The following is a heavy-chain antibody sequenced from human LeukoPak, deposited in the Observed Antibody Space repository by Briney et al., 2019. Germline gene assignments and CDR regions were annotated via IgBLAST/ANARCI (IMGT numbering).Heavy chain of an antibody. Sequence: SETLSLTCTVSGGSISSSSYYWGWIRQPPGKGLEWIGYIYYSGSTNYNPSLKSRVTISVDTSKNQFSLKLSSVTAADTAVYYCARGGSHYYDSSGYLNYWGQGTLVTVSS. J-gene: IGHJ4*02. CDR2: IYYSGST. V-gene: IGHV4-61*05. D-gene: IGHD3-22*01. CDR1: GGSISSSSYY. CDR3: ARGGSHYYDSSGYLNY.